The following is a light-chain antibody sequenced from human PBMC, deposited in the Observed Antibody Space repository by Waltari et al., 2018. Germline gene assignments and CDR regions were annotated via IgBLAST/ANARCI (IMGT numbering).Light chain of an antibody. CDR1: QTVRGY. Sequence: EIVLTQSPATLSLSPGESATLSCRASQTVRGYLAWYQHKLGQAPRLLMSDASNRATGIPARVSGSGAGTDVSLIITSLEPEEFAVYYCQHRSDWPLYTFGQGTKLELK. CDR2: DAS. J-gene: IGKJ2*01. V-gene: IGKV3-11*01. CDR3: QHRSDWPLYT.